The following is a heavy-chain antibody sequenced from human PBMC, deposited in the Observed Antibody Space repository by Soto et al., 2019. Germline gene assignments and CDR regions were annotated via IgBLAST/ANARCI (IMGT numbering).Heavy chain of an antibody. D-gene: IGHD2-15*01. V-gene: IGHV1-69*04. CDR3: ARDRRDIVVVVAANRGGNWFDP. CDR2: IIPILGIA. J-gene: IGHJ5*02. CDR1: GGTFSSYT. Sequence: SVKVSCKASGGTFSSYTISWVRQAPGQGLEWMGRIIPILGIANYAQKFQGRVTITADKSTSTAYMELSSLRSEDTAVYYCARDRRDIVVVVAANRGGNWFDPWGQGTLVTVSS.